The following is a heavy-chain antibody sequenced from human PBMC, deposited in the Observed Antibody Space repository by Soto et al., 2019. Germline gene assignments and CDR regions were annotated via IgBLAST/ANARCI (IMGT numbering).Heavy chain of an antibody. D-gene: IGHD3-3*01. CDR3: TKKYYDFWSGYYTNAFDI. V-gene: IGHV3-15*01. CDR2: IKSKTDGGTT. J-gene: IGHJ3*02. CDR1: GFTFSNAW. Sequence: EVQLVESGGGLVKPGGSLRLSCAASGFTFSNAWMSWVRQAPGKGLEWVGRIKSKTDGGTTDYAAPVKGRFTISRDDSNNTLYLQMNSLKTEDTAVYYCTKKYYDFWSGYYTNAFDIWGQGTMVTVSS.